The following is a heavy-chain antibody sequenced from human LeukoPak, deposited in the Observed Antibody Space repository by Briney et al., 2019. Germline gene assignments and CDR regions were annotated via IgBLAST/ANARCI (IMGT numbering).Heavy chain of an antibody. CDR3: ARVSVVPAAIGAFDI. D-gene: IGHD2-2*02. V-gene: IGHV1-18*04. CDR2: ISAYNGNT. Sequence: ASVKVSCKASGYTFTGYYMHWVRQAPGQGLEWMGWISAYNGNTNYAQKLQGRVTMTTDTSTSTAYMELRSLRSDDTAVYYCARVSVVPAAIGAFDIWGQGTMVTVSS. CDR1: GYTFTGYY. J-gene: IGHJ3*02.